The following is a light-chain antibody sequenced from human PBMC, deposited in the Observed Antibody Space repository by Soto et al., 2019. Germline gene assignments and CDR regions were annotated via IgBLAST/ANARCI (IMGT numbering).Light chain of an antibody. J-gene: IGKJ5*01. CDR1: QSVSSDY. CDR2: GAS. V-gene: IGKV3-20*01. Sequence: EIGMTQSPATLSVSPGERATLSCRASQSVSSDYLAWYQQKPGQAPRLLIYGASSRATGISDRFSGSGSGTDFTLTISRLEPEDFAVYYCQQYGSSPITFGQGTRLEI. CDR3: QQYGSSPIT.